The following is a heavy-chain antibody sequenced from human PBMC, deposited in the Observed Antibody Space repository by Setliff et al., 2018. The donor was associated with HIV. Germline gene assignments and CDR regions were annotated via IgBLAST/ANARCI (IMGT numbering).Heavy chain of an antibody. CDR2: MNSRSGNI. CDR1: GYIFTGHY. J-gene: IGHJ3*01. V-gene: IGHV1-2*02. Sequence: ASVKVSCKASGYIFTGHYMHWVRQAPGQGLEWMGWMNSRSGNIRYAQKFQGRVTMTRDTSISTAYMELKALTSDDTAVYYCVRPRVFDSFDVWGPGTMVTVSS. CDR3: VRPRVFDSFDV.